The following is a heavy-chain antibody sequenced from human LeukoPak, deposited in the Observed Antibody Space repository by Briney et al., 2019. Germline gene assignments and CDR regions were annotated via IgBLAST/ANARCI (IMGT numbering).Heavy chain of an antibody. V-gene: IGHV3-48*03. CDR3: ARVGYNSCDY. Sequence: PGGSLRLSCAASGFTFSSYEMNWVRQAPGKGLEWVSYISSSGSTIYYADSVKGRFTISRDNAKNSLYLQMNSLRAEDTAVYYCARVGYNSCDYWGQGTLVTVSS. CDR1: GFTFSSYE. D-gene: IGHD5-24*01. J-gene: IGHJ4*02. CDR2: ISSSGSTI.